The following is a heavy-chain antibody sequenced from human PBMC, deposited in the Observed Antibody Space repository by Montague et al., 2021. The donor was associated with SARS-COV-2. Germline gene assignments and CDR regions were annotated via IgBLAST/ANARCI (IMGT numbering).Heavy chain of an antibody. CDR2: ISSSGSTI. J-gene: IGHJ6*03. Sequence: SLRLSCAASGFTFSSYEMNWVRQAPGKGLEWVSYISSSGSTIYYXDSXQGRFTISRDNAKNSLYLQMNSLRAEDTAVYYCARCQVGDFWSGYYFGASDYYYYYYYMDVWGKGTTVTVSS. CDR1: GFTFSSYE. V-gene: IGHV3-48*03. D-gene: IGHD3-3*01. CDR3: ARCQVGDFWSGYYFGASDYYYYYYYMDV.